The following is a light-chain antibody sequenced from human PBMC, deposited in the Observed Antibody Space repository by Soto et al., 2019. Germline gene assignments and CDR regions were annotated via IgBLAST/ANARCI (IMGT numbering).Light chain of an antibody. V-gene: IGKV3-15*01. CDR2: GAS. J-gene: IGKJ1*01. CDR3: QQYNNWPRET. Sequence: EIVMTQSPATLSVSPGERATLSCRASQSVSNNLAWYQQKPGQAPRLLIYGASTRATGIPARFSGSGSGTQFTLTIGSLESEDFAVYYCQQYNNWPRETFGQGTKVEIK. CDR1: QSVSNN.